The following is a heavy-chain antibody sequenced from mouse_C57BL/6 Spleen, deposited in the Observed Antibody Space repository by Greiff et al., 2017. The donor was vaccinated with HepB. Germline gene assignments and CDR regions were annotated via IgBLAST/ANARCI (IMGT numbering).Heavy chain of an antibody. CDR1: GFNIKDYY. V-gene: IGHV14-1*01. D-gene: IGHD5-2*01. CDR3: TTDEYSGVYFGC. J-gene: IGHJ2*01. Sequence: VQLQQSGAELVRPGASVKLSCTASGFNIKDYYMHWVKQRPEQGLEWIGRIDPEDGDTEYAPKFQGKATMTADTSSNTAYLQLSSLTSEDTAVYYCTTDEYSGVYFGCWGQGTTLTVSS. CDR2: IDPEDGDT.